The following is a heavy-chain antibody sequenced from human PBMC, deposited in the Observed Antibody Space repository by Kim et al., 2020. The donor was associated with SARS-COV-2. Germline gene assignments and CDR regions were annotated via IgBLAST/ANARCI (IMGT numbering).Heavy chain of an antibody. V-gene: IGHV3-48*03. CDR3: ASLGAVVVFDAFDI. J-gene: IGHJ3*02. D-gene: IGHD3-22*01. CDR2: ISSSGSTI. Sequence: GGSLRLSCAASGFTFSSYEMNWVRQAPGKGLEWVSYISSSGSTIYYADSVKGRFTISRDNAKNSLYLQMNSLRAEDTAVYYCASLGAVVVFDAFDIWGQGTMVTVSS. CDR1: GFTFSSYE.